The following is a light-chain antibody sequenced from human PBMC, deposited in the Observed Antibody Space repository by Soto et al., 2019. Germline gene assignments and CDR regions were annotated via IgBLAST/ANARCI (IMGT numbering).Light chain of an antibody. Sequence: IVMTQSPAALSVSPGERATLSCRASQSISSDLAWYQQKPGQTPSLLIYGASTRATDIPPRFSGSGSGTEFTLTISSLQPEDFAVYYCKQYNNWPLTFGGGTNVEIK. J-gene: IGKJ4*01. V-gene: IGKV3-15*01. CDR2: GAS. CDR3: KQYNNWPLT. CDR1: QSISSD.